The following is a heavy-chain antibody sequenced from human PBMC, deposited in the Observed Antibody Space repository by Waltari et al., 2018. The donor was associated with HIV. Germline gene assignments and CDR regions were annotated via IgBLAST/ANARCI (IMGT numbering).Heavy chain of an antibody. J-gene: IGHJ4*02. CDR2: IKEDGSEI. CDR1: GFTFSSSW. V-gene: IGHV3-7*01. CDR3: ARRQQLTD. D-gene: IGHD6-13*01. Sequence: EVRLVESGGGFVQPGGSLRTSCAASGFTFSSSWMTWVRQVPGKGLEWVANIKEDGSEIHYVDSVKGRFTISRDNAKNSLYLQMNSLRAEDTAVYYCARRQQLTDWGQGTLVTVSS.